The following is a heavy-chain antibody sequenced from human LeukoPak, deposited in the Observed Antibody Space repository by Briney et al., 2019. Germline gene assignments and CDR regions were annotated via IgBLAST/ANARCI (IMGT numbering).Heavy chain of an antibody. D-gene: IGHD6-13*01. CDR2: IEGAGKST. V-gene: IGHV3-64D*06. J-gene: IGHJ4*02. CDR1: GFTFSSYA. CDR3: VKAYFTSRWEPFDY. Sequence: GGSLRLSCSASGFTFSSYALHWVRQAPGKGLEYLSAIEGAGKSTHYADSVKGRFTISRDNSKNTLYLQMSSLRPEDTAVYYCVKAYFTSRWEPFDYWGRGTLVTVSS.